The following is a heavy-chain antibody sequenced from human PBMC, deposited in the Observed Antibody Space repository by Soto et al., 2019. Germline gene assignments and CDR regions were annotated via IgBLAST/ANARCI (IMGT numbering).Heavy chain of an antibody. J-gene: IGHJ6*02. CDR2: IVPIFGA. V-gene: IGHV1-69*12. CDR3: ARGGCDYEGGGYYQGHT. D-gene: IGHD3-22*01. Sequence: QVQLVQSGAEVKKPGSSVKVSCKSSGGTFSNYGFSWVRQAPGQGLECMGVIVPIFGAEHPQKFQGRVTITADESTNTVFMELRGCGSEDTAEYYSARGGCDYEGGGYYQGHTWGQGTTVTVSS. CDR1: GGTFSNYG.